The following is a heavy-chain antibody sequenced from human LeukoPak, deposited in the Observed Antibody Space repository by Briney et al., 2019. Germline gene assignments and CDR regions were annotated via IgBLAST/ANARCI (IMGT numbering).Heavy chain of an antibody. V-gene: IGHV3-74*01. J-gene: IGHJ5*02. CDR1: GFTFRTYW. Sequence: PGGSLRLSCVASGFTFRTYWMHWVRQVPGKGPVWLSRINPDGSSTTYADSVKGRFTISRDNAKNMLYLQINSLRVEDTAIYYCARGGKLEPTAMPTWGQGSLVDVSS. CDR2: INPDGSST. D-gene: IGHD2-2*01. CDR3: ARGGKLEPTAMPT.